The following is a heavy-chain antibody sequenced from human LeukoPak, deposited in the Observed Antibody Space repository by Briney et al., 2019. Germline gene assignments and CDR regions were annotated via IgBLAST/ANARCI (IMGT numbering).Heavy chain of an antibody. D-gene: IGHD6-19*01. CDR1: GGTFSSYA. V-gene: IGHV1-18*01. J-gene: IGHJ4*02. CDR3: ARIIAVAGPDFDY. CDR2: ISAYNGNT. Sequence: ASVKFSCKASGGTFSSYAISWVRQAPGQGLEWMGWISAYNGNTNYAQKLQGRVTMTTETSTSTAYMELSSLRSEDTAVYYCARIIAVAGPDFDYWGQGTLVTVSS.